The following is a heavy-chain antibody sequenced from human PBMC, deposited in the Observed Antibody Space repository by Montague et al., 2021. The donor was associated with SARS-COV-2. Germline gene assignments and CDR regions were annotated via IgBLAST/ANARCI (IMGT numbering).Heavy chain of an antibody. CDR1: GFTFTDYT. CDR2: INWNGGDT. Sequence: SLRLSCAASGFTFTDYTVNWVRQVPGKGLEWVSGINWNGGDTGYADSVKGRFTISRDNARDSVYLQMNSLRAEDTAVYYCAREEDSYGSGTLDYWGQGTLVTVSS. CDR3: AREEDSYGSGTLDY. V-gene: IGHV3-20*04. D-gene: IGHD3-10*01. J-gene: IGHJ4*02.